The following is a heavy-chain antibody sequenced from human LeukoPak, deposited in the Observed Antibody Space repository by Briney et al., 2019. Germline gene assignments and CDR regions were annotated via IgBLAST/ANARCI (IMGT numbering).Heavy chain of an antibody. V-gene: IGHV3-21*01. CDR1: GFTFSSYD. D-gene: IGHD3-16*01. J-gene: IGHJ4*02. Sequence: GGSLRLSCAASGFTFSSYDMNWVRQAPGKGLEWVSYISTSSTYIYYADSLKGRFTISRDNAKNSLYLQMNSLRAEDTAVYYCARLGRGGLDYWGQGALVTVSS. CDR3: ARLGRGGLDY. CDR2: ISTSSTYI.